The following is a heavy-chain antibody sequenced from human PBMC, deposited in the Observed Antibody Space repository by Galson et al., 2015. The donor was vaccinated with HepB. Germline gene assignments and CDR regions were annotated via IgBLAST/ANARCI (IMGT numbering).Heavy chain of an antibody. D-gene: IGHD2-2*01. CDR2: IYYSGNT. Sequence: ETLSLTCTVSHVSVSSSSYYWGWIRQPPGKGLEWIGSIYYSGNTYYNPSLKSRVTISVDTSKNQFSLKLSSVTAADTAVYYWARHKSLGYCTSTSCYRLDAFDIWGQGTMVTVSS. CDR1: HVSVSSSSYY. CDR3: ARHKSLGYCTSTSCYRLDAFDI. V-gene: IGHV4-39*01. J-gene: IGHJ3*02.